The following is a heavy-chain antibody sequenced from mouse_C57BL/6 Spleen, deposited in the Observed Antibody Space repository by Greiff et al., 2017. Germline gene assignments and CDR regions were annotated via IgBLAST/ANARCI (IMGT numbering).Heavy chain of an antibody. CDR2: IDPSDSYT. V-gene: IGHV1-69*01. Sequence: QVQLQQSGAELVMPGASVKLSCKASGYTFTSYWMHWVKQRPGQGLEWIGEIDPSDSYTNYNQKFKGKSTLTVDKSSSTAYMQLSSLTSEDSAVYYCARGGTTVVDYWGQGTTLTVSS. CDR1: GYTFTSYW. J-gene: IGHJ2*01. CDR3: ARGGTTVVDY. D-gene: IGHD1-1*01.